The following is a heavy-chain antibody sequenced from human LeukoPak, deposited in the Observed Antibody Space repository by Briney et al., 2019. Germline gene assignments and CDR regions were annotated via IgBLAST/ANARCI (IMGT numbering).Heavy chain of an antibody. D-gene: IGHD2-8*01. CDR2: INHSGST. CDR3: ARLRNCTNGVCP. CDR1: GGSFSGYY. Sequence: SETLSLTCAVYGGSFSGYYWSWIRQPPGKGLEWIGEINHSGSTNYNPSLKSRVTISVDTSKNQFSLKLSSVTAADTAVYYCARLRNCTNGVCPWGQGTLVTVSS. V-gene: IGHV4-34*01. J-gene: IGHJ5*02.